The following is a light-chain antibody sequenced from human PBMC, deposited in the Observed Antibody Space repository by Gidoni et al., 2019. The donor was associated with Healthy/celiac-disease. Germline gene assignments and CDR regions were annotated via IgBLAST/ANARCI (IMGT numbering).Light chain of an antibody. Sequence: DIQMTQSPSILSASVGDRVTITCRASQSISSWLAWYQQKPGKAPKLLIYKASSLESGVPSRFSGSGSGTEFTLTISSLQPDDFATYYCQQYNSYAFGQGTKAEIK. V-gene: IGKV1-5*03. J-gene: IGKJ1*01. CDR1: QSISSW. CDR3: QQYNSYA. CDR2: KAS.